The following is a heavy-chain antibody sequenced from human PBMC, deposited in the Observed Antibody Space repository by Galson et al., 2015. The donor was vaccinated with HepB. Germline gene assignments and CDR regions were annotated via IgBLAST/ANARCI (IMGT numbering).Heavy chain of an antibody. J-gene: IGHJ6*02. V-gene: IGHV3-66*01. D-gene: IGHD2-15*01. CDR2: IYSGGST. Sequence: SLRLSCAASGFTVSSNYMSWVRQAPGKGLEWVSVIYSGGSTYYADSVKGRFTISRDNSKNTLYLQMNSLRAEDTAVYYCAREVRYCSGGSCYSDYYYYGMDVWGQGTTVTVSS. CDR3: AREVRYCSGGSCYSDYYYYGMDV. CDR1: GFTVSSNY.